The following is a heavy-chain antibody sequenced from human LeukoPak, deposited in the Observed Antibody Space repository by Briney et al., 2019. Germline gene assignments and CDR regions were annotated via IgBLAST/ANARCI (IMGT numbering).Heavy chain of an antibody. J-gene: IGHJ4*02. CDR3: AKARYCSGGSCYFDY. CDR2: ISGSGGST. CDR1: GFTFSSYA. D-gene: IGHD2-15*01. Sequence: GGSLRLSCAASGFTFSSYAMSWVRQAPGKGLEWVSAISGSGGSTYYADSVKGRFTISRDNSKNTLYLQMNSLRAEDTAVYYCAKARYCSGGSCYFDYWGQGILVTVSS. V-gene: IGHV3-23*01.